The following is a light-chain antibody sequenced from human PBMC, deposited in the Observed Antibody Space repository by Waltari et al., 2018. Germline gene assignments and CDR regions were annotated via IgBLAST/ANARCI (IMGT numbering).Light chain of an antibody. CDR3: QQYATSWT. CDR2: GAS. J-gene: IGKJ1*01. V-gene: IGKV3-15*01. CDR1: QSVSSN. Sequence: EIVMTQSPATLSVSPGERATLSCRASQSVSSNLAWYQQKPGQAPRLLIYGASTRATGIPARFSGSGSGTEFTLTISSLQSEDFAVYYCQQYATSWTFGQGTKVEIK.